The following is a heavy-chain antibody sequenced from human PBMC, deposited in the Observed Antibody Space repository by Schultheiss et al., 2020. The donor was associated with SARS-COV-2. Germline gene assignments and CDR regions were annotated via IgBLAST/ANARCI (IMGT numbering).Heavy chain of an antibody. J-gene: IGHJ6*03. V-gene: IGHV3-74*01. Sequence: GESLKISCAASGFIFRNYWMHWVRQIPGKGLVWVSRINSDGSASSYADSVKGRFTVSRDNAGNTVYLQMNSLRAEDTAVYYCARVAHQLPSDYYYYMDVWGKGTTVTVSS. CDR2: INSDGSAS. D-gene: IGHD2-2*01. CDR1: GFIFRNYW. CDR3: ARVAHQLPSDYYYYMDV.